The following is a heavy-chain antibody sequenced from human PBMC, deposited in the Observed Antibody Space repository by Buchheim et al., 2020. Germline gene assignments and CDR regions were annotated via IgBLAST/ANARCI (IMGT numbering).Heavy chain of an antibody. V-gene: IGHV4-39*07. D-gene: IGHD2-15*01. J-gene: IGHJ4*02. CDR3: ARVQKSLLTPIDY. CDR1: GGSLSSSSYY. Sequence: QLQLQESGPGLVKPSETLSLTCTVSGGSLSSSSYYWGWIRQPPGKGLEWIGSIFYSGSTYYNPSLKSRLTISLDTSRNQFSLKLSSVTAADTAVYYCARVQKSLLTPIDYWGQGTL. CDR2: IFYSGST.